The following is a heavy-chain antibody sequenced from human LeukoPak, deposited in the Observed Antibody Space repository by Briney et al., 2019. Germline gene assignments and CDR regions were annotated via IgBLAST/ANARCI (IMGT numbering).Heavy chain of an antibody. CDR2: ISYDGSNK. Sequence: GGSLRLSRAASGFTFSSYAMHWVRQAPGKGLEWVAVISYDGSNKYYADSVKGRFTISRDNSKNTLYLQMNSLRAEDTAVYYCARGPFGSIFGVVRGGGFDPWGQGTLVTVSS. CDR1: GFTFSSYA. D-gene: IGHD3-3*01. J-gene: IGHJ5*02. V-gene: IGHV3-30-3*01. CDR3: ARGPFGSIFGVVRGGGFDP.